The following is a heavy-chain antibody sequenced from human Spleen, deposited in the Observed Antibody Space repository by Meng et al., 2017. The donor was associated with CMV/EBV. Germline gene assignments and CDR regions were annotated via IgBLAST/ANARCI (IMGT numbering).Heavy chain of an antibody. CDR2: MNPNSGNT. V-gene: IGHV1-8*03. D-gene: IGHD2-21*01. Sequence: ASVKVSCKASGYTFTSYDINWVRQATGQGLEWMGWMNPNSGNTGYAQKFQGRATITRNTSISTAYMELRSLRSDDTAVYYCATIAYCGGDCYQVHPLYDHWGQGTLVTVSS. CDR3: ATIAYCGGDCYQVHPLYDH. J-gene: IGHJ5*02. CDR1: GYTFTSYD.